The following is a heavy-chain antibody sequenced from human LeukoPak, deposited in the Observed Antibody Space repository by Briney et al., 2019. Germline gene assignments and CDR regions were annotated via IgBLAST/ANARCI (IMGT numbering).Heavy chain of an antibody. D-gene: IGHD3-10*01. CDR2: IWYDGSNK. V-gene: IGHV3-33*03. CDR3: AKDMELAAHTVYFDY. Sequence: TGGSLRLSCAASGFTFSSYGMHWVRQAPGKGLEWGAVIWYDGSNKYYADSVKGRFTISRDNAKNSLYLQMNSLRAEDTALYYCAKDMELAAHTVYFDYWGQGTLVTVSS. CDR1: GFTFSSYG. J-gene: IGHJ4*02.